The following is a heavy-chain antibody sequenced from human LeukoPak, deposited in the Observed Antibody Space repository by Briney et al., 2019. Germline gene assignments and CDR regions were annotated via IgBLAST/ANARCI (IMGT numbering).Heavy chain of an antibody. Sequence: EASVNVSCKASGYSFSAYYMHWVRQAPGQGLEWMGWIDPSSGTSYAQKFQGRVTMTRDTSISTAHMELSRLTSDDTAVYYCTRGGRLEFDYWGQGSLVTVSS. J-gene: IGHJ4*02. CDR1: GYSFSAYY. CDR2: IDPSSGT. V-gene: IGHV1-2*02. CDR3: TRGGRLEFDY. D-gene: IGHD2-15*01.